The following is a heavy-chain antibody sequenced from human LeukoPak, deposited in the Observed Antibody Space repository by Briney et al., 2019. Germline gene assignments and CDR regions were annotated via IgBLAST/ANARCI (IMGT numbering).Heavy chain of an antibody. Sequence: ASVKVSCKASGGTFSSYAISWVRQAPGQGLEWMGWISAYNGNTNYAQKLQGRVTMTTDTSTSTAYMELRSLRSDDTAVYYCARFLEWLSIDYWGQGTLVTVSS. V-gene: IGHV1-18*01. D-gene: IGHD3-3*01. CDR1: GGTFSSYA. CDR2: ISAYNGNT. J-gene: IGHJ4*02. CDR3: ARFLEWLSIDY.